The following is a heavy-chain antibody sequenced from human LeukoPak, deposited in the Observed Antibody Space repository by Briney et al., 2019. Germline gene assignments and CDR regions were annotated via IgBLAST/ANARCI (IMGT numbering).Heavy chain of an antibody. D-gene: IGHD2-2*01. CDR2: MNPNSGNT. CDR1: GYTFTSYD. J-gene: IGHJ4*02. CDR3: ARRVVGSGTTLGY. V-gene: IGHV1-8*01. Sequence: GASAKVSCKASGYTFTSYDINWVRQATGQGPEWMGWMNPNSGNTGYAEKFQGTVTMTRNTSISTAYMELSSLRSEDTAVYYCARRVVGSGTTLGYWGQGTPVTVSS.